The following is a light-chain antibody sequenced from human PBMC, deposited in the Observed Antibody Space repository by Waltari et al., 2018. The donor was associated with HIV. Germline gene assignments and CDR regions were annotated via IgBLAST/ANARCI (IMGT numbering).Light chain of an antibody. Sequence: QSALTQPASVSGSPGQSITISCTGTSSDVGGYNYVAWSQQHPGKAPKFMIYGVRNRPSGLSNRFSGSKSCNTASLTISGLQAEDEAYYYCSSYSSSDTHVVFGGGTKLTVL. J-gene: IGLJ2*01. V-gene: IGLV2-14*01. CDR1: SSDVGGYNY. CDR2: GVR. CDR3: SSYSSSDTHVV.